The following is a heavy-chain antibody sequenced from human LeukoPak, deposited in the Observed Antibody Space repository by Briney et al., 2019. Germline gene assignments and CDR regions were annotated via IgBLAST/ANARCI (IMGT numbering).Heavy chain of an antibody. D-gene: IGHD5-12*01. J-gene: IGHJ4*02. CDR2: ISTSGDNT. Sequence: GGSLRLSCAASGFTFSSYAMSWVRQAPGKGLEWVSSISTSGDNTYYADSVKGRFTISRDNAKNTLYLQMNSLRAEDTAVYYCTRVRGYDFDFWGQGTLVTVSS. CDR1: GFTFSSYA. V-gene: IGHV3-23*01. CDR3: TRVRGYDFDF.